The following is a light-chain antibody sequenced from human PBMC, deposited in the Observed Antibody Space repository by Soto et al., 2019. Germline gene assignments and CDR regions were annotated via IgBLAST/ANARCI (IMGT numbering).Light chain of an antibody. CDR3: KQRRT. Sequence: EIVLTPSPATLSLSPVERATLSCRASQSVSSYLPWYQKKPGHAPRLLISDESNGPTSIPARLSGSGSGTDFTITISRLEPEDFAVYYSKQRRTFGQGTRLEIK. J-gene: IGKJ5*01. V-gene: IGKV3-11*01. CDR2: DES. CDR1: QSVSSY.